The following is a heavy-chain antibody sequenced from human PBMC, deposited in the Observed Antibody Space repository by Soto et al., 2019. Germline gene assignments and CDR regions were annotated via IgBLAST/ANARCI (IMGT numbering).Heavy chain of an antibody. CDR2: IIPIFGTA. J-gene: IGHJ6*02. CDR1: GGTFSSYA. Sequence: LVKVSCKASGGTFSSYAISWVRQAPGQGLEWMGGIIPIFGTANYAQKFQGRVTITADESTSTAYMELSSLRSEDTAVYYCARAVVTAKDYYYGMDVWGQGTTVTVSS. V-gene: IGHV1-69*13. CDR3: ARAVVTAKDYYYGMDV. D-gene: IGHD2-21*02.